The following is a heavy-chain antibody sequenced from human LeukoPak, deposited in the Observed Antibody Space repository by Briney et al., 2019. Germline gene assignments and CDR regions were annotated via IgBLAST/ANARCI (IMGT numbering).Heavy chain of an antibody. V-gene: IGHV3-7*01. Sequence: GGSLRLSRVASGFTFSSYWMTWVRQAPGKGLEWVANIKTDGSQIYYVDSVKGRFTISRDNAKNSLYLQMNSLRAEDTAVYYCATSSSGWYGDYWGQGTLVTVSS. CDR3: ATSSSGWYGDY. CDR1: GFTFSSYW. D-gene: IGHD6-19*01. CDR2: IKTDGSQI. J-gene: IGHJ4*02.